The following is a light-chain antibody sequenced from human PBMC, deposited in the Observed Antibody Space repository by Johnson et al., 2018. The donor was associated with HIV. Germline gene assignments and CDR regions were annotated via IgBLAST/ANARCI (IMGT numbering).Light chain of an antibody. Sequence: QAVLTQPPSVSAAPGQRVNISCSGNSSNIENYFVSWYQQLPGAAPRLLIYEDNKRPSGIPDRFSGSKSGASATLGITGLQTGDEADYYCGVWDASLSPHYVFGTGTTVSVI. CDR1: SSNIENYF. CDR2: EDN. V-gene: IGLV1-51*02. J-gene: IGLJ1*01. CDR3: GVWDASLSPHYV.